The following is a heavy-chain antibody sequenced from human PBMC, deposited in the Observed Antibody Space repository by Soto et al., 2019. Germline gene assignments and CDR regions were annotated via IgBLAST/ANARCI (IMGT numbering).Heavy chain of an antibody. V-gene: IGHV3-23*01. Sequence: GGSLRLSCVASGFDFSNQAMSWVRQAPDKGLEWVSTISTSGSRTYYSDSVKGRFTVSRDNSKTTLDLQMSSLRGDDTAVYYCAKLFSSSWSGYFDYWGQGIQVTVSS. CDR2: ISTSGSRT. CDR3: AKLFSSSWSGYFDY. D-gene: IGHD6-13*01. J-gene: IGHJ4*02. CDR1: GFDFSNQA.